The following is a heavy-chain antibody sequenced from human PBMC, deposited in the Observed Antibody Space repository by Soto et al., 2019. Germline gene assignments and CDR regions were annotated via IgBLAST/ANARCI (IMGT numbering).Heavy chain of an antibody. D-gene: IGHD3-10*01. CDR2: TYYRSNWSN. J-gene: IGHJ6*02. Sequence: SQTLSLTCAISVDIASSNSAAWNCIRQSPSRGLEWLGRTYYRSNWSNDYAVSVKSRITINPDTSKNQFSLQLYSVTPEDTAVYYCAGISWFRGMDVWGQGTPVTVSS. CDR1: VDIASSNSAA. V-gene: IGHV6-1*01. CDR3: AGISWFRGMDV.